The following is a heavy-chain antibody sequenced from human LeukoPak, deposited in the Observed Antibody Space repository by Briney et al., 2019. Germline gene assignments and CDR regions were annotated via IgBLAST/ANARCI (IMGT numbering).Heavy chain of an antibody. CDR3: ARIDRGDN. CDR2: INHSGTT. D-gene: IGHD1-14*01. J-gene: IGHJ4*02. V-gene: IGHV4-34*01. CDR1: GGSFSTYY. Sequence: SETLSLTCAVYGGSFSTYYWSWIRQPPGQGLEWIGEINHSGTTNYNPSLKSRVTISVDTSRNQFSLKLSSVTAADTAVYCCARIDRGDNWGQGTLVTVSS.